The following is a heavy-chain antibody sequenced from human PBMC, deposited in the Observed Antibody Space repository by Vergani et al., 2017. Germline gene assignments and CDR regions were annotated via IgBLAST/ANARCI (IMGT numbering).Heavy chain of an antibody. CDR2: VSPYNGNT. CDR3: AREGFYDNIGGTYRPQSYYGMGD. D-gene: IGHD2/OR15-2a*01. V-gene: IGHV1-18*01. CDR1: GYSFINYG. J-gene: IGHJ6*02. Sequence: QSQLVQSGDEVKKPGASVKVSCKTSGYSFINYGISWVRQAPGQGLEWLGWVSPYNGNTNYGQKFQGRVTMTTDTSTRTAYMQLRSLTFDDTAVYYCAREGFYDNIGGTYRPQSYYGMGDWGQRAKVTVAS.